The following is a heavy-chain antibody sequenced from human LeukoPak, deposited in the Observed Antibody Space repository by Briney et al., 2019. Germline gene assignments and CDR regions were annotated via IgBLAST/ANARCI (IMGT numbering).Heavy chain of an antibody. CDR2: ISSSAATI. Sequence: GGSLRLSCTASGFTFSTYNVNWVRQAPGKGLEWVSYISSSAATIYYADSVKGRFTISRDNAKKSLYLQMNSLRAEDTAVYYCARGPYDYVWGSYRRDYFDYWGQGTLVTVSS. D-gene: IGHD3-16*02. CDR1: GFTFSTYN. CDR3: ARGPYDYVWGSYRRDYFDY. J-gene: IGHJ4*02. V-gene: IGHV3-48*04.